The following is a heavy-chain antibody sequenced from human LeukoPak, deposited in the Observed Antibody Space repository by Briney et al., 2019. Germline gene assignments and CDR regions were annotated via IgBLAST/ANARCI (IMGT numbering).Heavy chain of an antibody. CDR1: GGSISSGSYY. CDR3: ARDRDYGDYVEAFDI. V-gene: IGHV4-61*02. J-gene: IGHJ3*02. CDR2: IYTRGST. D-gene: IGHD4-17*01. Sequence: SETLSLTCTVSGGSISSGSYYWRWLRQPAGKGLEWVGRIYTRGSTNYNPSPKSRVTISVDTSKNQFSLKLSSVTAADTAVYYCARDRDYGDYVEAFDIWGQGTMVTVSS.